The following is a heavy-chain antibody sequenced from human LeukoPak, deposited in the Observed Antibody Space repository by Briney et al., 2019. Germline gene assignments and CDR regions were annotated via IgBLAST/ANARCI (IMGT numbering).Heavy chain of an antibody. D-gene: IGHD5-18*01. Sequence: GGSLRLSCTASGFTFSSYAMTWVRLAPGQGLEWVSGITGGGAGTYYADSVKGRFAISRDNSKNTLYLQMNSLRAEDTAVYYCAKSLRGDTVTDCAYWGQGTLVTVSS. CDR3: AKSLRGDTVTDCAY. V-gene: IGHV3-23*01. CDR2: ITGGGAGT. J-gene: IGHJ4*02. CDR1: GFTFSSYA.